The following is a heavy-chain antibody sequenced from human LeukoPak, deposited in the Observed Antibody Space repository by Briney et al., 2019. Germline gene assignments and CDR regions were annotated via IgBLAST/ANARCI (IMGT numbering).Heavy chain of an antibody. Sequence: ASVKVSCKASGYTFTGYGISWVRQAPGQGLEWMGWISAYNGNTNYAQKLQGRVTMTTDTSTSTAYMELRSLRSDDTAVYYCARSGVTIAAAVMGTASHNWFDPWGQGTLVTVSS. CDR2: ISAYNGNT. V-gene: IGHV1-18*01. CDR1: GYTFTGYG. D-gene: IGHD6-13*01. CDR3: ARSGVTIAAAVMGTASHNWFDP. J-gene: IGHJ5*02.